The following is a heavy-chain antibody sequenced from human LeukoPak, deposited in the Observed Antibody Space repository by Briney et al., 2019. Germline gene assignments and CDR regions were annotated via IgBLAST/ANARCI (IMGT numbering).Heavy chain of an antibody. Sequence: GRSLRLSCAASGFTFSSYAMHWVRQAPGKGLEWVAVISYDGSNKYYADSVKGRFTISRDNAKNSLYLQMNSLRAEDTAVYYCARRGISDYYFDYWGQGTLVTVSS. V-gene: IGHV3-30-3*01. J-gene: IGHJ4*02. CDR2: ISYDGSNK. D-gene: IGHD3-10*01. CDR1: GFTFSSYA. CDR3: ARRGISDYYFDY.